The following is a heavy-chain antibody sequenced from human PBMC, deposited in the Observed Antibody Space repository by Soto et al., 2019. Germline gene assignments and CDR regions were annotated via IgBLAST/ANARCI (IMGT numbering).Heavy chain of an antibody. J-gene: IGHJ3*02. D-gene: IGHD1-1*01. CDR3: VKDRSQVTTGALHI. CDR1: GFTFDDYA. V-gene: IGHV3-9*01. Sequence: EVQLVESGGDLVQPGRSLRLSCTASGFTFDDYAMHWVRQAPWKGLEWVSTINWNGANITYADSVKGRFTMSRVNAKNSPDLQTANQRAEDTACDYWVKDRSQVTTGALHIWGQGTVVTVSS. CDR2: INWNGANI.